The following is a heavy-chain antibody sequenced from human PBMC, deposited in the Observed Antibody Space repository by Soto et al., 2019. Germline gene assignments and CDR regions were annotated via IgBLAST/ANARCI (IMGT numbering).Heavy chain of an antibody. CDR3: AKGGPSSQWVDP. V-gene: IGHV4-59*01. J-gene: IGHJ5*02. Sequence: QVQLRESGPGLVTPSETLSLICTVSGGSISGYYWSWIRQPPRKAPEWIGYVYYSGTTNYNPSLRSRVTISVDTSRNQFSLKMTSLTDADTAVYYCAKGGPSSQWVDPWGRGTRVTVSS. D-gene: IGHD6-13*01. CDR1: GGSISGYY. CDR2: VYYSGTT.